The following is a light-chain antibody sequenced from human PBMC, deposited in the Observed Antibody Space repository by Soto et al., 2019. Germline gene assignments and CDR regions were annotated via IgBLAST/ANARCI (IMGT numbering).Light chain of an antibody. V-gene: IGKV1-5*03. Sequence: DIQITQSPSTLSASVGDRVTIACRASQIISSCFAWYEQKPGKDPKLLIYKTYNLESGDPSRFSGSGSGKEFPLSISSLQPDDFATDYWQQYYTYPRTFGQGAKADIK. CDR1: QIISSC. CDR2: KTY. CDR3: QQYYTYPRT. J-gene: IGKJ1*01.